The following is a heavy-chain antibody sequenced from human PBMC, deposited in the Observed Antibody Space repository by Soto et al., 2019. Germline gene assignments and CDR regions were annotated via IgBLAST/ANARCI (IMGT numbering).Heavy chain of an antibody. V-gene: IGHV6-1*01. Sequence: PSQTLSLTCAISGDSVSSNSAAWNWIRQSPSRGLEWLGRTYYRSKWYNDYAVSVKSRITINPDTSKNQFSLQLNSVTPEDTAVYYCARGENSRSWHGYNWFDPWGRGTLVTVSS. D-gene: IGHD6-13*01. CDR3: ARGENSRSWHGYNWFDP. J-gene: IGHJ5*02. CDR1: GDSVSSNSAA. CDR2: TYYRSKWYN.